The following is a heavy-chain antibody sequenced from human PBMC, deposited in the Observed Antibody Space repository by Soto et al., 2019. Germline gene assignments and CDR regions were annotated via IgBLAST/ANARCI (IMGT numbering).Heavy chain of an antibody. V-gene: IGHV1-69*02. CDR1: GGTFSSYI. D-gene: IGHD3-10*01. Sequence: QVQLVQSGAEVKKPGSSVKVSCKASGGTFSSYIISWVRQAPGQGLEWMGRIIPILGIANYAQKFQGRVTITADKSTSTAYTELSSLRSEDTAVYYCATPFGSSGNWGQGTLVTVSS. CDR3: ATPFGSSGN. J-gene: IGHJ4*02. CDR2: IIPILGIA.